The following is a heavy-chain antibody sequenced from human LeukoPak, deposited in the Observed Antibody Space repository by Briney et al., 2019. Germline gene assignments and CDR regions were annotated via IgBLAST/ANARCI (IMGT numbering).Heavy chain of an antibody. Sequence: SQTLSLTCAISGDSVSSNSAAWSWIRQSPSRGLEWLGRTYYRSGWHNDYAVSVKSRITINPDTSKNQFSLQLNSVTPEDTAVYYCARGRYLDWYDYWGQETLVTVSS. CDR2: TYYRSGWHN. CDR3: ARGRYLDWYDY. D-gene: IGHD3-9*01. J-gene: IGHJ4*02. CDR1: GDSVSSNSAA. V-gene: IGHV6-1*01.